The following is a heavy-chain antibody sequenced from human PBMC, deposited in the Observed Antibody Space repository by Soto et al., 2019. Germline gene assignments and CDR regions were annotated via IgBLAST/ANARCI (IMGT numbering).Heavy chain of an antibody. D-gene: IGHD3-22*01. Sequence: VGSLRHSCAASGFTCSSYWMHWVRQATGKGLVWVSRINSDGSSTSYADSVKGRFTISRDNAKNTLYLQMNSLRAEDTAVYYCARERTSMIVVGTTDYWGQGTLVTVSS. J-gene: IGHJ4*02. V-gene: IGHV3-74*01. CDR3: ARERTSMIVVGTTDY. CDR1: GFTCSSYW. CDR2: INSDGSST.